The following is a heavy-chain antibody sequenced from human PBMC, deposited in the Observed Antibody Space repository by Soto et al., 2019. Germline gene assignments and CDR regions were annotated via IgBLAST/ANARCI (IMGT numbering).Heavy chain of an antibody. V-gene: IGHV1-2*04. Sequence: ASVKVSCKASGYTFTGYYMHWVRQAPGQGLEWMGWINPNSGGTNYAQKFQGWVTMTRDTSISTAYMELSRLRSDDTAVYYCAGSIRRYCTNGGCISGAGMDVWGQGTTVTVSS. J-gene: IGHJ6*02. CDR3: AGSIRRYCTNGGCISGAGMDV. CDR2: INPNSGGT. D-gene: IGHD2-8*01. CDR1: GYTFTGYY.